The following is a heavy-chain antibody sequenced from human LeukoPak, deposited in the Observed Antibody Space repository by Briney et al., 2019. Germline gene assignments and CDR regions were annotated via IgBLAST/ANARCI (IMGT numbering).Heavy chain of an antibody. CDR3: ARDTWIQPFYYYYYMDV. CDR1: GGSFSGYY. D-gene: IGHD5-18*01. Sequence: TSETLSLTCAVYGGSFSGYYWSWIRQPPGKGLEWIGEINHSRSTNYNPSLKSRVTISVDTSKNQFSLKLSSVTAADTAVYYCARDTWIQPFYYYYYMDVWGKGTTVTVSS. J-gene: IGHJ6*03. V-gene: IGHV4-34*01. CDR2: INHSRST.